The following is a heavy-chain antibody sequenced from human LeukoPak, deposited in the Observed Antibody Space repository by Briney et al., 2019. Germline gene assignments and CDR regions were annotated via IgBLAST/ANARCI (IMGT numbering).Heavy chain of an antibody. V-gene: IGHV3-74*01. CDR1: GFTFSTYW. Sequence: GGSLTLSCPASGFTFSTYWMHWVRQAPGKGLVWVSRIKSDGSSTSYADSVKGRFTISRDNAKNTLYLQMNSLRDEDTAVYYCARFYYDSSRGAYWGQGTLVTVSS. CDR2: IKSDGSST. D-gene: IGHD3-22*01. J-gene: IGHJ4*02. CDR3: ARFYYDSSRGAY.